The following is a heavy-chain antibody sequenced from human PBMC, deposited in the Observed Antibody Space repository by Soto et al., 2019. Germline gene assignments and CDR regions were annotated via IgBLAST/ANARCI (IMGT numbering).Heavy chain of an antibody. CDR3: SRDDVYCSGGSCYGVPVDV. V-gene: IGHV3-66*01. CDR1: GFTVSSHY. CDR2: IQSGGST. J-gene: IGHJ6*04. D-gene: IGHD2-15*01. Sequence: ESGGDLVQPGGSLRLSCAASGFTVSSHYMNWVRQAPGKGLEWVSLIQSGGSTFYADSVKGRFTISRDNSKNTLFLQMNSLRVEDTAMYYCSRDDVYCSGGSCYGVPVDVWGRGTTVTVSS.